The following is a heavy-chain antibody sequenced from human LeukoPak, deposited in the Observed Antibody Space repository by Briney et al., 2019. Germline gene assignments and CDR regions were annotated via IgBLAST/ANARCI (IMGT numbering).Heavy chain of an antibody. D-gene: IGHD4-17*01. J-gene: IGHJ4*02. CDR3: ARDQGVTTGYFDY. Sequence: GGSLRLSCAASGFTFSSYAMHWVRQAPGKGLEWVAVISYDGSNKYYADSVKGRFTISRDNSKNTLYLQMNSLRAEDTAVYYCARDQGVTTGYFDYWGQGTLVTVSS. V-gene: IGHV3-30-3*01. CDR2: ISYDGSNK. CDR1: GFTFSSYA.